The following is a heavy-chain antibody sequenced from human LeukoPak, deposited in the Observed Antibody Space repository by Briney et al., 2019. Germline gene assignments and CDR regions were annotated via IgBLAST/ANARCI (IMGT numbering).Heavy chain of an antibody. V-gene: IGHV3-23*01. J-gene: IGHJ6*03. Sequence: PGGSLRLSCAASGFTFSSYAMSWVRQAPGKGLEWVSAISGSGGSTYYADSVKGRFTISRDNSKNTLYLQMNSLRAEDTAVYYCAKQFWAADYDFWSGYFNYYYMDVWGKGTTVTVSS. CDR3: AKQFWAADYDFWSGYFNYYYMDV. D-gene: IGHD3-3*01. CDR2: ISGSGGST. CDR1: GFTFSSYA.